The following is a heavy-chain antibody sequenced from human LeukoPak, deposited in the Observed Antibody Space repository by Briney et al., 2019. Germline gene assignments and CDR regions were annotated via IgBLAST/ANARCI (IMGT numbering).Heavy chain of an antibody. CDR3: ARIGRWGGAFDI. V-gene: IGHV3-7*01. D-gene: IGHD3-16*01. CDR2: IKQDGSEK. Sequence: ANIKQDGSEKYYVDSVKGRFTISRDNAKNSLYLQMNSLRAEDTAVYYCARIGRWGGAFDIWGQGTMVTVSS. J-gene: IGHJ3*02.